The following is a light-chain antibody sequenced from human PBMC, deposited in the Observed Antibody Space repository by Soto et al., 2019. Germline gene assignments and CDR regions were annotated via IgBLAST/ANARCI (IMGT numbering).Light chain of an antibody. J-gene: IGKJ1*01. CDR2: KAS. Sequence: DIQITHSPSTLSASVGDRVIITCRASQSISTWLAWHQQKPGKAPKLLISKASSLESGVPSRFSGSGSGTEFTLTISSLQPDDFATYYCQQYNSFRGLGQWTKV. V-gene: IGKV1-5*03. CDR3: QQYNSFRG. CDR1: QSISTW.